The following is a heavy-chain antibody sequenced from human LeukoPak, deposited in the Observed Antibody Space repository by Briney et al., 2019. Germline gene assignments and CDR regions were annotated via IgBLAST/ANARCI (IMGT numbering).Heavy chain of an antibody. CDR1: GFTFSSYS. D-gene: IGHD6-13*01. CDR3: ARDSAAAKIDY. Sequence: TGGSLRLSCAASGFTFSSYSMNWVRQAPGKGLEWVSSISSSSSYIYYADSVKGRFTISRDNAKNSLYLQMNSLRAEDTAVYYCARDSAAAKIDYWGQGTLVTVSS. V-gene: IGHV3-21*01. J-gene: IGHJ4*02. CDR2: ISSSSSYI.